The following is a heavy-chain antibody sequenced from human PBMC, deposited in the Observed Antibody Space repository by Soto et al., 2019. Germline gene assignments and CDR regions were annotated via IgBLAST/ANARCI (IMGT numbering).Heavy chain of an antibody. D-gene: IGHD1-26*01. CDR3: AKDPPGELLPTCFDP. Sequence: PVGSLRLSCAASGFTFSSYAMNWVRQAPGKGLEWVSAISGSGDSTYYVDSVKGRFTISRDNSNNTLYLQMNSLRAEDTAVYYCAKDPPGELLPTCFDPWGQGTLVTVSS. CDR1: GFTFSSYA. V-gene: IGHV3-23*01. CDR2: ISGSGDST. J-gene: IGHJ5*02.